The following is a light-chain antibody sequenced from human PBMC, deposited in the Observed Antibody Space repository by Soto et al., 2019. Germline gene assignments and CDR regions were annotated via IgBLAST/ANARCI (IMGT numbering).Light chain of an antibody. CDR2: DVT. CDR1: SSDVGGYNF. J-gene: IGLJ1*01. V-gene: IGLV2-14*01. CDR3: CSYASSTSYG. Sequence: QSVLTQPASVSGSPGQSITISCTGTSSDVGGYNFVTWYQQYPGKAPKLIIHDVTRRPSGVSNRFSGSKSGTTASLTISGLQAEDEADYFCCSYASSTSYGFGTGTKVTVL.